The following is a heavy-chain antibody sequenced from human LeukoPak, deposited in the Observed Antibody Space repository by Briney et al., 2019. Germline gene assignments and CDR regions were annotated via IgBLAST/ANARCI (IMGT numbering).Heavy chain of an antibody. Sequence: PSETLSLTCTVSGGSISSYYRSWIRQPPGKGLEWIGYIYYSGSTNYNPSLKSRVTISVDTSKKQFSLKLSSVTAADTAVYYCARGTTVTREFDYWGQGTQVTVSS. CDR2: IYYSGST. J-gene: IGHJ4*02. CDR3: ARGTTVTREFDY. V-gene: IGHV4-59*01. D-gene: IGHD4-17*01. CDR1: GGSISSYY.